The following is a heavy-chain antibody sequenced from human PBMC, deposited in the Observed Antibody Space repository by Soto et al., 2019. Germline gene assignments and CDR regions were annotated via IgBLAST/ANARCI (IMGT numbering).Heavy chain of an antibody. CDR2: IDWDEDK. D-gene: IGHD1-7*01. J-gene: IGHJ6*02. Sequence: SGPTLVNPTQTLTLTCTFSGFSLSTSGMCVSWIRQPPGKALECLALIDWDEDKYYSTSLKTRLTISKDTSKNQVVLTMTNMDPGDTATYYCARSPRYSGNWGDYYYYGMDVWGLGTTVNVSS. CDR1: GFSLSTSGMC. V-gene: IGHV2-70*01. CDR3: ARSPRYSGNWGDYYYYGMDV.